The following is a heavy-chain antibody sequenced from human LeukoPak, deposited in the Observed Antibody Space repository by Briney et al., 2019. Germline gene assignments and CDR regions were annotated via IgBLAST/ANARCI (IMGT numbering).Heavy chain of an antibody. V-gene: IGHV4-31*11. J-gene: IGHJ4*02. CDR1: GGSFSGYY. CDR2: IYYSGST. CDR3: ARRPRGYSYGYFDY. D-gene: IGHD5-18*01. Sequence: PSETLSLTCAVYGGSFSGYYWSWIRQHPGKGLEWIGYIYYSGSTYYNPSLKSRVTISVDTSKNQFSLKLSSVTAADTAVYYCARRPRGYSYGYFDYWGQGTLVTVSS.